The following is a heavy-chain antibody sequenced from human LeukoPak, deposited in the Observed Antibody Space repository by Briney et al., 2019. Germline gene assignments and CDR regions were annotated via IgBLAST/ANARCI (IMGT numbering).Heavy chain of an antibody. CDR3: ARDNGGSSPFDY. CDR1: EFTFSSYE. CDR2: ISSSGSTI. Sequence: QPGGSLRLSCGASEFTFSSYEMHWVRQAPGKGLEWVSYISSSGSTIYYADSVKGRFTISRDNAKNSLYLQMNSLRGEDTALYYCARDNGGSSPFDYWGQGTLVSVSS. D-gene: IGHD4-23*01. J-gene: IGHJ4*02. V-gene: IGHV3-48*03.